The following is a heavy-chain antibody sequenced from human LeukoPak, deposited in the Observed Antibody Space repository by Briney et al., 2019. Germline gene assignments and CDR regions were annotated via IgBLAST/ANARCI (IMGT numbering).Heavy chain of an antibody. J-gene: IGHJ4*02. Sequence: SETLSLTCTVSGGSISSYYWCWIRQPPGKELEWLGYIYYSGSTNYNPSLKSRVTMSVDTSKNQFSLKLSSVTAADTAVYYCARSGYSSGMARLDYWGQGTLVTVSS. CDR3: ARSGYSSGMARLDY. D-gene: IGHD6-19*01. CDR2: IYYSGST. V-gene: IGHV4-59*01. CDR1: GGSISSYY.